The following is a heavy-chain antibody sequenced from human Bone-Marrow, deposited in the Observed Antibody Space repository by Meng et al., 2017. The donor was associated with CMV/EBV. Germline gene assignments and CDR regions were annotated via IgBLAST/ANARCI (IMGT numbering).Heavy chain of an antibody. CDR3: ARGNSDTSGYYGFKP. CDR1: GGSLSGYF. CDR2: TNHGGST. J-gene: IGHJ5*02. V-gene: IGHV4-34*01. D-gene: IGHD3-22*01. Sequence: SETLSLTCTVYGGSLSGYFWTWIRQPPGKGLEWIGETNHGGSTNYNPSLKSRVTISLDTSKNQLSLKLTSVTAADTAVYYCARGNSDTSGYYGFKPWGQGTLVTVSS.